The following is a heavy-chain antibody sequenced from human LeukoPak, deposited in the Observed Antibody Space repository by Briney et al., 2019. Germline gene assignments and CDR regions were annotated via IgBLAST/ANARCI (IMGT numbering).Heavy chain of an antibody. CDR1: EYIFTDDY. Sequence: ASVKVSCKPSEYIFTDDYMHWVRQTPGQGLEWMGWINPNSGGTRYPQKFQGRVTMTRDTAISTGYMELSGLRSDDTAVYYCARWGSGAVAMWDYWGQGTLVTVSS. V-gene: IGHV1-2*02. CDR2: INPNSGGT. CDR3: ARWGSGAVAMWDY. D-gene: IGHD6-19*01. J-gene: IGHJ4*02.